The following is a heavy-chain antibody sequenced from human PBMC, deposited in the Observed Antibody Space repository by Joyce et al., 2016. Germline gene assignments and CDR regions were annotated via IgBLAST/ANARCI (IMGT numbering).Heavy chain of an antibody. CDR3: ARERGGGMSAFDI. CDR2: IGTAGDP. J-gene: IGHJ3*02. Sequence: EVQLVEAGGALVQPGGSLRLSCAASGFNFSAYDIQWVRQTTGKGLEWVSGIGTAGDPYYAGSVKGRFTTSRENAKSSLFLQMNSLRAEDTAVYYCARERGGGMSAFDIWGQGTMVTVSS. V-gene: IGHV3-13*05. D-gene: IGHD3-16*01. CDR1: GFNFSAYD.